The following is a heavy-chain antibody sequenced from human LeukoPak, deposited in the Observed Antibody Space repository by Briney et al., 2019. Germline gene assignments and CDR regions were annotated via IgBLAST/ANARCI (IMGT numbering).Heavy chain of an antibody. CDR3: ANGRDGYYDAFDI. D-gene: IGHD5-24*01. V-gene: IGHV3-21*01. CDR1: GFTFSGYS. CDR2: ISSSSSYI. Sequence: GGSLRLSCAASGFTFSGYSMNWVRQAPGKGLEWVSSISSSSSYIYYADSVKGRFTISRDNAKNSLYLQMNSLRAEDTAVYYCANGRDGYYDAFDIWGQGTMVTVSS. J-gene: IGHJ3*02.